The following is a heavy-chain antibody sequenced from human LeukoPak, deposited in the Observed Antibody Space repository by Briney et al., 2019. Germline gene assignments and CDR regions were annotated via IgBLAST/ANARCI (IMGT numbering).Heavy chain of an antibody. Sequence: PGGSLRLSCAASGFTVSSNYMSWVRQAPGKGLEGVSVIYSGGSTYYADSVKGRFTISRDNSRNPLYLQMNSLRAEDTAVYYCARVGTVLTGYYSFDPWGQGTLVTVSS. D-gene: IGHD3-9*01. CDR2: IYSGGST. CDR3: ARVGTVLTGYYSFDP. V-gene: IGHV3-53*01. J-gene: IGHJ5*02. CDR1: GFTVSSNY.